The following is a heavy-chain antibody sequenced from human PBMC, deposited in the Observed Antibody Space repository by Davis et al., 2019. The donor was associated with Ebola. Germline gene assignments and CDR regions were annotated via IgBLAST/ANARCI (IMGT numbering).Heavy chain of an antibody. V-gene: IGHV1-69*13. Sequence: SVKVSCKASGGTFSSYAISWVRQAPGQGLEWMGGIIPIFGTANYAQKFQGRVTITADESTSTAYMELSSLRSEDTAVYYCATRSSSVSYYYYYGMDVWGQGTTVTVSS. J-gene: IGHJ6*02. D-gene: IGHD6-6*01. CDR3: ATRSSSVSYYYYYGMDV. CDR2: IIPIFGTA. CDR1: GGTFSSYA.